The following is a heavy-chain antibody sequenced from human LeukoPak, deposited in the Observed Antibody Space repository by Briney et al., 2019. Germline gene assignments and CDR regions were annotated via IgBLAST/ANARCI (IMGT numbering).Heavy chain of an antibody. D-gene: IGHD5-12*01. J-gene: IGHJ4*02. CDR3: TRQLATLPDDY. V-gene: IGHV3-74*01. CDR2: ISSDGRST. CDR1: GFTFSPYW. Sequence: GGSLRLSCAASGFTFSPYWMHWVRQAPGKGLVWVSLISSDGRSTSYADSVTGRFTISRDNTKNTLYLQMNSLRAEDTAVYYCTRQLATLPDDYWGQGTLVTVSS.